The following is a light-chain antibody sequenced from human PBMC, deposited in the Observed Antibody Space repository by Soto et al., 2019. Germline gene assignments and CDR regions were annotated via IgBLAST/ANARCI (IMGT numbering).Light chain of an antibody. CDR1: SSDVGGYNY. CDR3: CSYAGTVV. CDR2: DVS. V-gene: IGLV2-11*01. J-gene: IGLJ2*01. Sequence: QSVLTQPRSVSGSPGQSVTISCTGTSSDVGGYNYVSWYQQHPGKAPKLMIYDVSKRPSGVPDRFSGSKSGNTASLTISGLQAEDEADYYCCSYAGTVVFVGGTKLTVL.